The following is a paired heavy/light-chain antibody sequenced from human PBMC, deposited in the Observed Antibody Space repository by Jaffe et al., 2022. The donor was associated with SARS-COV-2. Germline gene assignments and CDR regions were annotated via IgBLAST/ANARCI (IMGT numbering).Light chain of an antibody. V-gene: IGLV1-51*02. J-gene: IGLJ1*01. CDR2: ENN. CDR3: GTWDSSLSAYV. CDR1: SSNIGNNY. Sequence: QSVLTQPPSVSAAPGQKVIISCSGSSSNIGNNYVSWYQQFPGTAPKLLIYENNKRPSGIPDRFSASKSGTSATLGITGLQTGDEADYHCGTWDSSLSAYVFGTGTKVTVL.
Heavy chain of an antibody. CDR1: GLPLDYYS. D-gene: IGHD4-4*01. CDR3: ARDRPGSQYPKWFDP. V-gene: IGHV3-48*02. J-gene: IGHJ5*02. CDR2: VSSSGSTI. Sequence: EVQLVESGGGLVQPGGSLRLSCAASGLPLDYYSMNWVRQAPGKGLEWFSYVSSSGSTIYYADSVKGRFTISRDNAKNSLYLQMNSLRDDDTAVYYCARDRPGSQYPKWFDPWGQGTLVTVSS.